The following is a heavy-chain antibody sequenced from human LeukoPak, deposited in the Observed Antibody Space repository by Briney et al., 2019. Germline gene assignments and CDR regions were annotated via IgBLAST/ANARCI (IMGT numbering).Heavy chain of an antibody. V-gene: IGHV1-8*02. CDR1: GYTFTGYH. J-gene: IGHJ5*02. D-gene: IGHD3-10*01. CDR2: MNPNSGNT. Sequence: GASVKVSCKASGYTFTGYHIHWVRQATGQGLEWMGWMNPNSGNTGYAQKFQGRVTMTRNTSVSTAYMELSNLRSEDTAVYYCASHTGPSWGQGTLVTVSS. CDR3: ASHTGPS.